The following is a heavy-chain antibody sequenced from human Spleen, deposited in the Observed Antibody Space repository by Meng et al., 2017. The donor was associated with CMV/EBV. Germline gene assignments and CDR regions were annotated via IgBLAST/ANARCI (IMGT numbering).Heavy chain of an antibody. Sequence: VSGGSISSGDYYWSWIRQHPGKGLKWIGYIYYSGSTYYNPSLKSRVTISVDTSKNQFSLKLSSVTAADTAVYYCASLYSSGWYYFDYWGQGTLVTVSS. CDR2: IYYSGST. V-gene: IGHV4-31*02. CDR3: ASLYSSGWYYFDY. J-gene: IGHJ4*02. CDR1: GGSISSGDYY. D-gene: IGHD6-19*01.